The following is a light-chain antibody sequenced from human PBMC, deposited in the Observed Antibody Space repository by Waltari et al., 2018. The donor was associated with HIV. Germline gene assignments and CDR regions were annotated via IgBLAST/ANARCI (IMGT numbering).Light chain of an antibody. CDR2: MNN. CDR1: TSNIANND. Sequence: HSVLTQPPSASGTPGQTVIISCSGNTSNIANNDVTWYQHFPGSPPKLLIYMNNYRPSGVPDRFAGSRSGTSASLTISGLQIEDEAQYYCATWDDSLNGVFGAGTRLTVL. V-gene: IGLV1-44*01. CDR3: ATWDDSLNGV. J-gene: IGLJ3*02.